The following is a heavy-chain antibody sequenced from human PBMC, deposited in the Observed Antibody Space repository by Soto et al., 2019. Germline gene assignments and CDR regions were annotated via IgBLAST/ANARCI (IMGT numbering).Heavy chain of an antibody. J-gene: IGHJ6*02. D-gene: IGHD3-3*01. CDR2: IYYSGST. CDR1: GGSISSYY. CDR3: ASLYYDFWSGYYYPTEAYYGMDV. Sequence: PSETLSLTCTVSGGSISSYYWSWIRQPPGKGLEWIGYIYYSGSTNYNPSLKSRVTISVDTSKNQFSLKLSSVTAADTAVYYCASLYYDFWSGYYYPTEAYYGMDVWGQGTTVTVSS. V-gene: IGHV4-59*01.